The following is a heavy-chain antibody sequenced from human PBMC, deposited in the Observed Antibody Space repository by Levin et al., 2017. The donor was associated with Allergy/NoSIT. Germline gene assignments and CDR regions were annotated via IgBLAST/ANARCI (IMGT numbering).Heavy chain of an antibody. V-gene: IGHV1-18*01. Sequence: GESLKISCKASGYTFTSYGISWVRQAPGQGLEWMGWISAYNGNTNYAQKLQGRVTMTTDTSTSTAYMELRSLRSDDTAVYYCANQGADDAFDIWGQGTMVTVSS. D-gene: IGHD2-2*01. CDR3: ANQGADDAFDI. J-gene: IGHJ3*02. CDR2: ISAYNGNT. CDR1: GYTFTSYG.